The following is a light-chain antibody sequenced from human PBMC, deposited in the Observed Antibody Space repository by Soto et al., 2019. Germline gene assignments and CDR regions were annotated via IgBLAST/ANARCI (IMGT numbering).Light chain of an antibody. CDR2: GAS. Sequence: EIVMTQSPATLSVSPGERATLSCRASQSVSSKLAWYQQKPGQPPRLLIYGASTRATGIPARFSGSGSGTEFTLTISSLQSEDLAVYYCHQYDTWPLTFGGGAKVEIK. V-gene: IGKV3-15*01. J-gene: IGKJ4*01. CDR3: HQYDTWPLT. CDR1: QSVSSK.